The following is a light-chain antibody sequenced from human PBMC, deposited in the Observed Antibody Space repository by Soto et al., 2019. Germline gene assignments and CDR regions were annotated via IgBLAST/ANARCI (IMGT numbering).Light chain of an antibody. J-gene: IGKJ1*01. V-gene: IGKV1-5*03. CDR1: QSISSW. CDR3: QQYNSYPRT. CDR2: KAS. Sequence: DIQMTQSPSTLSASVGDRVTITCRASQSISSWLAWYQQKPGKAPKLLIYKASSLESGVPSRFSGSGSGTEFTLTISRLQPDDFATYCCQQYNSYPRTFGQGTKVEIK.